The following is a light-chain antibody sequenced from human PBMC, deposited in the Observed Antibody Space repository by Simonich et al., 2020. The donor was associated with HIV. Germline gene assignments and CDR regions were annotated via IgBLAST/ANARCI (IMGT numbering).Light chain of an antibody. J-gene: IGKJ1*01. V-gene: IGKV1-5*03. CDR2: KAS. CDR3: QQYNNYRT. Sequence: DIQMTQSPSTLSASVGERVTITCRAIQTISTWLAWYQQKPGKAPKFLIYKASNLESGVPSRFSGSGSGTEFTLTISSLQPDDFATYYCQQYNNYRTFGQGTKVEIK. CDR1: QTISTW.